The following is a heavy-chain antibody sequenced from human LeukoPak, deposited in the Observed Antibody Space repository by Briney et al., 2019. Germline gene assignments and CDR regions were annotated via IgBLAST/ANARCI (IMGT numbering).Heavy chain of an antibody. V-gene: IGHV1-18*01. D-gene: IGHD3-22*01. J-gene: IGHJ4*02. CDR3: ARVGYYYDSSGYYHHDY. CDR2: ISAYNGNT. Sequence: GASVKVSCKASGYTFTSYGISWVRQAPGQGLEWMGWISAYNGNTNYAQKLQGRVTMTTDTSTSTAYMELRSPRSDDTAVYYCARVGYYYDSSGYYHHDYWGQGTLVTVSS. CDR1: GYTFTSYG.